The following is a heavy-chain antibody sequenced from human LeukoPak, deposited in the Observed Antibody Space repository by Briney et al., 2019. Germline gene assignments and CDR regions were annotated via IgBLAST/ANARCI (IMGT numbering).Heavy chain of an antibody. J-gene: IGHJ6*03. D-gene: IGHD5-18*01. CDR2: ISSSGSTI. Sequence: GGSLRLSCAASGFTFSDYYMSWIRQAPGKGLEWVSYISSSGSTIYYADSVKGRFTISRDDAKNSLYLQMNSLRAEDTAVYYCARDSSYGLSYYYYYMDVWGKGTTVTVSS. CDR1: GFTFSDYY. CDR3: ARDSSYGLSYYYYYMDV. V-gene: IGHV3-11*04.